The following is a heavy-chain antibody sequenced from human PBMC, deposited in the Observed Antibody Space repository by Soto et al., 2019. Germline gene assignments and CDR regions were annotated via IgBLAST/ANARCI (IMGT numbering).Heavy chain of an antibody. Sequence: QVQLQESGPGLVKPSETLSLTCTVSGGSISSYYWSWIRQPPGKGLEWIGYIYYSGSTNYNPSLKSRVTISVDTSKYQFSLKLSSVTAADTAVYYGARDKVTYYDILTGYSPWYYYGMDVWGQGTTVTVSS. J-gene: IGHJ6*02. CDR2: IYYSGST. CDR3: ARDKVTYYDILTGYSPWYYYGMDV. CDR1: GGSISSYY. D-gene: IGHD3-9*01. V-gene: IGHV4-59*01.